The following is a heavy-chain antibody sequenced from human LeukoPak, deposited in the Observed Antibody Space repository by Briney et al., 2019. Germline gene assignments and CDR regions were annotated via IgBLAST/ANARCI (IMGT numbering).Heavy chain of an antibody. J-gene: IGHJ4*02. Sequence: ASVTVSCKASGYTFTHQGINWVRQAPGQGLEWMAWISCYNGDTHSAPKFQWRVPLVTDTSTTTAFVELRSLRSDDTAVYYCARDPTNTSGRYAYFDSWGQGTLVTVSS. CDR2: ISCYNGDT. V-gene: IGHV1-18*01. D-gene: IGHD6-19*01. CDR1: GYTFTHQG. CDR3: ARDPTNTSGRYAYFDS.